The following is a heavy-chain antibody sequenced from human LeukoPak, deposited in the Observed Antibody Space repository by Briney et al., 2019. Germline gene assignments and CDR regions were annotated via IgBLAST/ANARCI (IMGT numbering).Heavy chain of an antibody. CDR2: VKYDGSTT. V-gene: IGHV3-74*01. CDR1: GFTFSAYW. D-gene: IGHD3/OR15-3a*01. Sequence: GGSLRLSCAASGFTFSAYWMHWVRQAPGKGLVWVSRVKYDGSTTAYADSVKGRFTISRDNTRNILYLEMNSLRVEDTAVYYCARDLNWLLFDYSGQGALVTVSS. CDR3: ARDLNWLLFDY. J-gene: IGHJ4*02.